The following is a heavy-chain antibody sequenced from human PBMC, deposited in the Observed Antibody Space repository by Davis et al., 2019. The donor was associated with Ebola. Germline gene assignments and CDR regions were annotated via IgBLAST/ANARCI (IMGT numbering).Heavy chain of an antibody. Sequence: GESLKISCKGSGYSFTSYWIGWVRQMPGKGLEWMGIIYPGDSDTRYSPSFQGQVTISADKSISTAYLQWSSLKASDPAMYYCARFQLGYCSSTSCYRELNWFDPWGQGTLVTVSS. J-gene: IGHJ5*02. CDR3: ARFQLGYCSSTSCYRELNWFDP. V-gene: IGHV5-51*01. D-gene: IGHD2-2*02. CDR2: IYPGDSDT. CDR1: GYSFTSYW.